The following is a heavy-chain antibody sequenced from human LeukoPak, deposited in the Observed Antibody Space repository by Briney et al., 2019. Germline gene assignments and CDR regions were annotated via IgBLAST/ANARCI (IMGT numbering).Heavy chain of an antibody. CDR3: AKKGYCSSTSCSTYYYYGLDV. V-gene: IGHV3-23*01. D-gene: IGHD2-2*01. Sequence: GGSLRLSWAASGFTVSSNYMSWVRQAPGKGLEWVSAISGSGGSTYYADSVKGRFTISRDNSKNTLYLQMNSLRAEDTAVYYCAKKGYCSSTSCSTYYYYGLDVWGQGTTVTVSS. CDR2: ISGSGGST. J-gene: IGHJ6*02. CDR1: GFTVSSNY.